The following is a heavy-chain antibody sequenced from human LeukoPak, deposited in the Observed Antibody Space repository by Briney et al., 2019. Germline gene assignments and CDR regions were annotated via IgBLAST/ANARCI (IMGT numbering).Heavy chain of an antibody. J-gene: IGHJ4*02. Sequence: GGSLRLSCAASGFTFSSYAMSWVRHAPGERLEWVSTVIGSGVSTSYADSVKGRFTISRDNSKNTVFLQMNSLRAEDTAVYYCAKSRPYDVLTSHPPFDGWGQGTLVPVSS. CDR2: VIGSGVST. V-gene: IGHV3-23*01. CDR3: AKSRPYDVLTSHPPFDG. D-gene: IGHD3-9*01. CDR1: GFTFSSYA.